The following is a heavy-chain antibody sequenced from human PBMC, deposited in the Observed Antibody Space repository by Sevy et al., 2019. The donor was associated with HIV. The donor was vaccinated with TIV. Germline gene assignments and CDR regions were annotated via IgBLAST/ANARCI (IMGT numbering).Heavy chain of an antibody. CDR2: ISWNSNNI. CDR3: AKDNTLAVAGAFDF. V-gene: IGHV3-9*01. J-gene: IGHJ3*01. Sequence: GGSLRLSCAASGFTFDDYAMHWVRQVPGKGLEWVAGISWNSNNIGQADSVKGRFPISRDNGKKSVHLQMNSLRAEDTALYYCAKDNTLAVAGAFDFWGHGTMVTVSS. CDR1: GFTFDDYA. D-gene: IGHD6-19*01.